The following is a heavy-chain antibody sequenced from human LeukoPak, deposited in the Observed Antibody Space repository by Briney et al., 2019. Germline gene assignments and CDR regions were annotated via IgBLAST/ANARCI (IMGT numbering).Heavy chain of an antibody. CDR1: GFIVNTNY. Sequence: GGSLKLSCAAAGFIVNTNYMAWVRQAPGKGLEWFSFLYLDGRTDIADSVKGRLSISRDDSRNTVYLQMNSLRVEDTAVYYCARDPPSTTDYGLDAWGPGTTVTVSS. CDR2: LYLDGRT. CDR3: ARDPPSTTDYGLDA. J-gene: IGHJ6*02. V-gene: IGHV3-66*01. D-gene: IGHD5/OR15-5a*01.